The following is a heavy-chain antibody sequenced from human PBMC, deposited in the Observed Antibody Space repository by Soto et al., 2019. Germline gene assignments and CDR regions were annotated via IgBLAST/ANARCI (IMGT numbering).Heavy chain of an antibody. CDR3: VKESETYSDFWSGPPVFGYGIGV. Sequence: AGGSLRLSGSASGFTLSSYAMHWVRQAPGKGLEYVSAISSNGGSTYYADSVKGRFTISRDNSKNTLYLQMSSLRAEDTAVYYCVKESETYSDFWSGPPVFGYGIGVWGRRSTVTSSS. D-gene: IGHD3-3*01. CDR1: GFTLSSYA. V-gene: IGHV3-64D*06. CDR2: ISSNGGST. J-gene: IGHJ6*02.